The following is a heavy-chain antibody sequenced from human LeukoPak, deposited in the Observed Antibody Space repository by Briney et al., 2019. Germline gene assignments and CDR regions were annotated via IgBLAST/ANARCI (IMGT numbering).Heavy chain of an antibody. J-gene: IGHJ6*02. CDR1: GFTFSSYW. D-gene: IGHD5-12*01. V-gene: IGHV3-74*01. CDR2: INNDGTST. CDR3: ARGGAVAIRDYYGMDV. Sequence: GGSLRLSCAASGFTFSSYWMHWVRHAPGKGLVWVSRINNDGTSTSFADSVKRRFTISRDNAKNTLYLQMNSVRDDDTAVYYCARGGAVAIRDYYGMDVWGQGTTVSVSS.